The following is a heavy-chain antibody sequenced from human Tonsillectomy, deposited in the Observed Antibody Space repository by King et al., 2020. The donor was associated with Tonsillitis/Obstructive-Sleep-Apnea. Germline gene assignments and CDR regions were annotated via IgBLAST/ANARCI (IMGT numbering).Heavy chain of an antibody. CDR2: INHSGST. D-gene: IGHD3-3*01. J-gene: IGHJ4*02. CDR3: ARKNHYDPPVGFDY. CDR1: GRSFSGYY. V-gene: IGHV4-34*01. Sequence: VQLQQWGAGLLKPSETLSLTCAVYGRSFSGYYWSWIRQPPGKGLEWIGEINHSGSTNYNPSLKSRVTISVDTSKNQFSLKLSSVTAADTAVYYCARKNHYDPPVGFDYWGQGTLVTVSS.